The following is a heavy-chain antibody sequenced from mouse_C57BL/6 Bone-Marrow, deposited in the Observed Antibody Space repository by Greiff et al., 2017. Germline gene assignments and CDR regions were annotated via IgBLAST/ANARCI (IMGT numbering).Heavy chain of an antibody. Sequence: QVQLQQSGAELVKPGASVKMSCKASGYTFTTSPIAWMKQNHGKSLEWIGNFHPYNDDPKYNAMFKGKATLTVEKSSNTVYLELSRLTSDDSAVYYCARSSTFFYYFDYWGQGTTLTVSS. CDR2: FHPYNDDP. D-gene: IGHD5-1*01. CDR1: GYTFTTSP. V-gene: IGHV1-47*01. J-gene: IGHJ2*01. CDR3: ARSSTFFYYFDY.